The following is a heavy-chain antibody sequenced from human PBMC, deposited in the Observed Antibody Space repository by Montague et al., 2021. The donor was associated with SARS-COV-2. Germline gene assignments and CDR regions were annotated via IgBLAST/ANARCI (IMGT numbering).Heavy chain of an antibody. CDR2: INWNGGST. Sequence: SLILSFSASGFTFDDYGMSWIRQAPGKGLEWVSGINWNGGSTGYADSLKGRFTISRDNAKNSLYLQMNSLRAEDTALYHCARAASTGFWSGYYYWGQGTLVTVSS. CDR1: GFTFDDYG. CDR3: ARAASTGFWSGYYY. D-gene: IGHD3-3*01. J-gene: IGHJ4*02. V-gene: IGHV3-20*02.